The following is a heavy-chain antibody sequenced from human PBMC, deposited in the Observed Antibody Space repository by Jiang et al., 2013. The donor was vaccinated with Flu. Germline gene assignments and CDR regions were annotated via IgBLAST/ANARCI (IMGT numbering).Heavy chain of an antibody. J-gene: IGHJ6*02. V-gene: IGHV1-2*02. Sequence: SGAEVKKPGASVKVSCKASGYTFTGYYMHWVRQAPGQGLEWMGWINPNSGGTNYAQKFQGRVTMTRDTSISTAYMELRRLRSDDTAVYYCARDRVVDGRDYGMDVWGQGTTVNVSS. CDR1: GYTFTGYY. CDR2: INPNSGGT. D-gene: IGHD6-19*01. CDR3: ARDRVVDGRDYGMDV.